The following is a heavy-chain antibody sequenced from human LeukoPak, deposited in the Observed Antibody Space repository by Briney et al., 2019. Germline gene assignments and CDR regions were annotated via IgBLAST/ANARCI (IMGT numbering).Heavy chain of an antibody. D-gene: IGHD7-27*01. CDR1: GFTFSSYG. Sequence: GRSLRLSCAASGFTFSSYGMHWVRQAPGKGLEWVAVIWYDGSNKYYEDSVKGRFTISRDNSKNTLYLQMNSLRAEDTAVYYCARVANWGFDAFDIWGQGTMVTVSS. CDR2: IWYDGSNK. CDR3: ARVANWGFDAFDI. J-gene: IGHJ3*02. V-gene: IGHV3-33*01.